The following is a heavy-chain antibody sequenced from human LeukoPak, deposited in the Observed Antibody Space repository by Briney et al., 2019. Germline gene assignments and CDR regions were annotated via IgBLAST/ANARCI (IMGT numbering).Heavy chain of an antibody. CDR3: AREDTATFYY. J-gene: IGHJ4*02. CDR1: GGTFSSYA. Sequence: ASVKVSXKASGGTFSSYAISWVRQAPGQGLEWMGGIIPIFGTAKYAQKFQGRGTITADESKSKAYMELSSLRSEDTALYYCAREDTATFYYLGQGTPVTVSS. D-gene: IGHD5-18*01. CDR2: IIPIFGTA. V-gene: IGHV1-69*13.